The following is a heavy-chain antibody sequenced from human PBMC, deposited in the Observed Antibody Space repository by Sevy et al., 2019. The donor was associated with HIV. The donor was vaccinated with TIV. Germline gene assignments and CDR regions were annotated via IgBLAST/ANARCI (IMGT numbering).Heavy chain of an antibody. CDR1: GFTFSSYS. D-gene: IGHD2-2*01. CDR2: ISSSSSYI. J-gene: IGHJ4*02. V-gene: IGHV3-21*01. CDR3: ARESCSSTSCYVDY. Sequence: GGSLRLSCAASGFTFSSYSMNWVRQAPGKGLEWVSSISSSSSYIYYADSVKGRFTISRDNVKNSLYLQMNSLRAEDTAVYYCARESCSSTSCYVDYSGQRTLVTVSS.